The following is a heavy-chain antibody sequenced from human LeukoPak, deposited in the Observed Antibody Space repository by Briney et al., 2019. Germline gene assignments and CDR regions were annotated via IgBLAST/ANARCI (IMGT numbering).Heavy chain of an antibody. Sequence: GGSLRLSCVASEFTFSSYAMNWVRQAPGKGLEWVSAMSGSGGSTYYADSVKGRFTISRDNSKNTLYLQMNSLRAEDTAVYYCARAAGSGSPRFDYWGQGTLVTVSS. CDR3: ARAAGSGSPRFDY. CDR1: EFTFSSYA. V-gene: IGHV3-23*01. D-gene: IGHD6-19*01. CDR2: MSGSGGST. J-gene: IGHJ4*02.